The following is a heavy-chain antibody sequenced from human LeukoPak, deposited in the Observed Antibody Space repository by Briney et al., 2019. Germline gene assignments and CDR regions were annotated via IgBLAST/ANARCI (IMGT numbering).Heavy chain of an antibody. CDR2: IIPIFGTA. CDR1: GGTFSSYA. V-gene: IGHV1-69*05. CDR3: ARSPDPYCSSTSCYRGSRFYMDV. J-gene: IGHJ6*03. D-gene: IGHD2-2*02. Sequence: SVKVSCKASGGTFSSYAISWVRQAPGQGLEWMGRIIPIFGTANYAQKFQGRVTITTDESTSTAYMELSSLRSEDTAVYYCARSPDPYCSSTSCYRGSRFYMDVWGKGTTVTVSS.